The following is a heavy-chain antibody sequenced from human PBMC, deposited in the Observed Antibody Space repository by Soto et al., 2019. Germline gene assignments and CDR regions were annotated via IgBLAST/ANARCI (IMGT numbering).Heavy chain of an antibody. CDR3: ARVLLRYFDWREYFFDY. CDR2: IYYSGST. Sequence: SETLSLTCTVSGGSISSGDYYWSWIRQPPGKGLEWIGYIYYSGSTYYNPSLKSRVTISVDTSKNQFSLKLSSVTAADTAVYYCARVLLRYFDWREYFFDYWGQGTLVTVSS. D-gene: IGHD3-9*01. CDR1: GGSISSGDYY. J-gene: IGHJ4*02. V-gene: IGHV4-30-4*01.